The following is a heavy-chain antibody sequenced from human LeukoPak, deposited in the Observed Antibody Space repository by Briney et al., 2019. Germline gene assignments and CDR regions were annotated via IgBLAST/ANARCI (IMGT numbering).Heavy chain of an antibody. CDR1: GGTFSSYA. Sequence: SVKVSCKASGGTFSSYAIRWVRQAPGQGLEWMGRIIPILGIANYAQKFQGRVTITADKSTSTAYMELSSLRPEDTAVYYCARPEYENDYYYGMDVWGQGTTVTVSS. CDR2: IIPILGIA. D-gene: IGHD6-6*01. J-gene: IGHJ6*02. CDR3: ARPEYENDYYYGMDV. V-gene: IGHV1-69*04.